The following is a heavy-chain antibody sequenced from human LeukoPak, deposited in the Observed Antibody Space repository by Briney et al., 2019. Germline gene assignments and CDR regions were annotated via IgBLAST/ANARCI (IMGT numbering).Heavy chain of an antibody. CDR3: AREVGSGWNYFDL. CDR1: GFTLSSFN. Sequence: GGSLRLSCAASGFTLSSFNMNWVRQTPGKGLEWVSSISSRQNDIQYADSLEGRFTISRDNAKNSLYLQMNSLRAEDTAVYFCAREVGSGWNYFDLWGQGTLVTVSS. V-gene: IGHV3-21*01. D-gene: IGHD6-19*01. CDR2: ISSRQNDI. J-gene: IGHJ4*02.